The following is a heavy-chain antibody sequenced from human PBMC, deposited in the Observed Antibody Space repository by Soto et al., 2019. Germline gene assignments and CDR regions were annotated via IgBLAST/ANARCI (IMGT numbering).Heavy chain of an antibody. CDR1: GFSFSDYG. CDR3: ARPTYYYDSSGPPAY. J-gene: IGHJ4*02. Sequence: GGSLRLSCAASGFSFSDYGIHWIRQAPGKGLEWVAAISYDGSKTYYADSVRGRFTISRDNSKNTLYLQMNSLRVEDTAVYYRARPTYYYDSSGPPAYWGQGTLVTVSS. CDR2: ISYDGSKT. D-gene: IGHD3-22*01. V-gene: IGHV3-30*03.